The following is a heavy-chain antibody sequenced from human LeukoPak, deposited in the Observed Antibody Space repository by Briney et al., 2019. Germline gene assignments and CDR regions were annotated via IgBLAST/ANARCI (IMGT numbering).Heavy chain of an antibody. CDR3: ARDGHYYDSSGYFRGYGMDV. V-gene: IGHV3-21*01. CDR1: GFTFSGYS. D-gene: IGHD3-22*01. J-gene: IGHJ6*02. Sequence: GGSLRLSCSASGFTFSGYSMNWVRQAPGKGLEWVSFIDSSSSYIYYADSVKGRFTISRDSAKNSLYLQMNSLRDEDTAVYYCARDGHYYDSSGYFRGYGMDVWGQGTTVTVSS. CDR2: IDSSSSYI.